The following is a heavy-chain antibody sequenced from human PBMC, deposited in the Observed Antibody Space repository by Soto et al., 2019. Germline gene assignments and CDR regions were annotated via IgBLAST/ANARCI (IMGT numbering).Heavy chain of an antibody. CDR3: ARDRKVVGATHPGAFDI. Sequence: EVQLLESGGGLVQPGGSLRLSCAASGFTFSSYAMSWVRQAPGKGLEWVSAISGSGGSTYYADSVKGRFTISRDNAKNSLYLQMNSLRAEDTAVYYCARDRKVVGATHPGAFDIWGQGTMVTVSS. J-gene: IGHJ3*02. V-gene: IGHV3-23*01. D-gene: IGHD1-26*01. CDR1: GFTFSSYA. CDR2: ISGSGGST.